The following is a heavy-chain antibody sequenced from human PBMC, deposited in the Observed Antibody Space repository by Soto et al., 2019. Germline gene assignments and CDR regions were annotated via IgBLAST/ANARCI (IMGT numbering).Heavy chain of an antibody. J-gene: IGHJ6*02. Sequence: GASVKVSCKASGYTFTSYYMHWVRQAPGQGLEWMGIINPSGGSTSYAQKFQGRVTMTRDTSTSTVYMELSSLRSEDTAVYYCARLLSGYDSVYYYYGIDVWGQGTTVTVSS. CDR3: ARLLSGYDSVYYYYGIDV. CDR1: GYTFTSYY. CDR2: INPSGGST. V-gene: IGHV1-46*01. D-gene: IGHD5-12*01.